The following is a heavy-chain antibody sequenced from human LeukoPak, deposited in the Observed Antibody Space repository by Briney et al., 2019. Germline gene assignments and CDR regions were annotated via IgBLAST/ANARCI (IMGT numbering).Heavy chain of an antibody. CDR3: ASSSDMVDN. J-gene: IGHJ4*01. Sequence: PGGSLRLSCAVSGFAFSSYNLNWVRQAPGKGMEWVSSISSSGSSIFYADSVKGRFTISRDNAKNTLYLQMNSMRVEDTAVYYCASSSDMVDNWGQEPWSPSP. V-gene: IGHV3-21*01. CDR2: ISSSGSSI. D-gene: IGHD1-26*01. CDR1: GFAFSSYN.